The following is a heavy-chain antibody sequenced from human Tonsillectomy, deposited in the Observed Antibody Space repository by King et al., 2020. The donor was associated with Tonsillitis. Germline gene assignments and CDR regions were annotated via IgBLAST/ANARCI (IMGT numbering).Heavy chain of an antibody. J-gene: IGHJ4*02. CDR1: GFTFSSYA. D-gene: IGHD5-12*01. CDR2: ISGSGVST. V-gene: IGHV3-23*04. CDR3: AKGFYRSYDTFDY. Sequence: VQLVESGGGLVQPGGSLRLSCAASGFTFSSYAMSWVRQAPGKGLEWVSAISGSGVSTYYADSVGGRFTISRDNSKNTLYLQMNSLRAEDTAVYYCAKGFYRSYDTFDYGGQGTLVTVSS.